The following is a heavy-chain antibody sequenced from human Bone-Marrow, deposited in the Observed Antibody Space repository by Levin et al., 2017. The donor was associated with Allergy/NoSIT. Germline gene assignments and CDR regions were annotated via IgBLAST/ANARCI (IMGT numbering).Heavy chain of an antibody. CDR1: GFTFGDYA. Sequence: GGSLRLSCTASGFTFGDYAMSWFRQAPGKGLEWVGFIRSKAYGGTTEYAASVKGRFTISRDDSKSIAYLQMNSLKTEDTAVYYCTRRRSSSFEDYWGQGTLVTVSS. V-gene: IGHV3-49*03. CDR2: IRSKAYGGTT. CDR3: TRRRSSSFEDY. D-gene: IGHD6-13*01. J-gene: IGHJ4*02.